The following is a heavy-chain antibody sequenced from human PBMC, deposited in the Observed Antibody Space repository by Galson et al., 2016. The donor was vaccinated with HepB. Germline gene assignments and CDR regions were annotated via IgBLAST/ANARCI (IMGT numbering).Heavy chain of an antibody. CDR1: GYTFSNYD. J-gene: IGHJ6*02. V-gene: IGHV1-8*01. D-gene: IGHD2-2*02. Sequence: SVKVSCKASGYTFSNYDINWVRQAPGQGPEWMAWMNPKSGNTGYAQSFKARVTMTRDTSISTAYMELYSLIAADTAVYYCAKDEGFYNGMDFWGQGTTVTVSS. CDR2: MNPKSGNT. CDR3: AKDEGFYNGMDF.